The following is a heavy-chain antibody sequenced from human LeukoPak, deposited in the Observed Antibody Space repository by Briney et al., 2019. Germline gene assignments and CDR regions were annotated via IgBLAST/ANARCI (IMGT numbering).Heavy chain of an antibody. CDR2: IYTSGST. V-gene: IGHV4-4*07. CDR1: GGSISSYY. CDR3: ARGQYSCGHFDY. J-gene: IGHJ4*02. Sequence: SETLSLTCTVSGGSISSYYWGWIRQPAGKGLEWIGRIYTSGSTNYNPSLKSRVTMSVDTSKNQFSLKLSSVTAADTAVYYCARGQYSCGHFDYWGQGTLVTVSS. D-gene: IGHD6-19*01.